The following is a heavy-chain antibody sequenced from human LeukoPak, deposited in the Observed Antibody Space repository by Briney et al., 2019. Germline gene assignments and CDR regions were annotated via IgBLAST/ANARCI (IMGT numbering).Heavy chain of an antibody. CDR3: ARVGGYSYGYHFDY. Sequence: PGGSLRLSCAASGFTFSSYAMHWVRQAPGKGLEYVSAISSNGGSTYYANSVKGRFTISRDNSKNTLYLQMGSLRAEDMAVYYCARVGGYSYGYHFDYWGQGTLVSVSS. CDR1: GFTFSSYA. J-gene: IGHJ4*02. CDR2: ISSNGGST. D-gene: IGHD5-18*01. V-gene: IGHV3-64*01.